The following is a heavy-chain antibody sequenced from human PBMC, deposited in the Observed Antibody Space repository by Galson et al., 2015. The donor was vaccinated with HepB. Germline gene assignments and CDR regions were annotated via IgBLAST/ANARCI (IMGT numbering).Heavy chain of an antibody. CDR2: ISSSGGTK. Sequence: SLRLSCAGSGFTFSNYEMNWVRQAPGKGLEWVSYISSSGGTKYYADYVKGRFTMSRDNAKNSLYLQMNSLRAEDTAVYYCAREGGTYYYDNSGYSPLGYWGQGTLVTVSS. J-gene: IGHJ4*02. CDR1: GFTFSNYE. D-gene: IGHD3-22*01. V-gene: IGHV3-48*03. CDR3: AREGGTYYYDNSGYSPLGY.